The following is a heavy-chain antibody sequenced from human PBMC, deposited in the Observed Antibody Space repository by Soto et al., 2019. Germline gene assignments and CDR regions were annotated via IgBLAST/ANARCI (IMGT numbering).Heavy chain of an antibody. V-gene: IGHV1-69*13. CDR3: ARPRIAVAGTYGYYYYGMDV. Sequence: VASVKVSCKASGGTFSSYAISWVRQAPGQGLEWMGGIIPIFGTANYAQKFQGRVTITADESTSTAYMELSSLRSEDTAVYYCARPRIAVAGTYGYYYYGMDVWGQGTTVTVSS. D-gene: IGHD6-19*01. J-gene: IGHJ6*02. CDR1: GGTFSSYA. CDR2: IIPIFGTA.